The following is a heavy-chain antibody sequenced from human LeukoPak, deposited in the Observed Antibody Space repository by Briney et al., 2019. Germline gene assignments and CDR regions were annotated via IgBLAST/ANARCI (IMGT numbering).Heavy chain of an antibody. CDR2: VSWGRDSI. V-gene: IGHV3-9*01. Sequence: GRSLRLSCVASGFIFDDFAMHWVRQAPAKGLAWVSGVSWGRDSIEYADSVRGRFTISRDNANNSLYLQMSRLKPEDTAFYYCAKDKEHWLVPTGYAFDVWGQGKLVTVSS. J-gene: IGHJ3*01. CDR3: AKDKEHWLVPTGYAFDV. D-gene: IGHD6-19*01. CDR1: GFIFDDFA.